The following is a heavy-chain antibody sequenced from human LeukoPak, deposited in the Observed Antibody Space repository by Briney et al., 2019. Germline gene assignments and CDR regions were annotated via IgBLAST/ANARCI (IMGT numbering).Heavy chain of an antibody. CDR2: ISAYNGNT. CDR1: GYTFTSYG. D-gene: IGHD3-16*01. J-gene: IGHJ4*02. Sequence: GASVKVSCKASGYTFTSYGISWVRQAPGQGLEWMGWISAYNGNTNYAQKLQGRVTMTTDTSTSTAYMELRSLRSDDTAVYYCARDPMITFGGVPDYFDYWGQGTLVTVSS. CDR3: ARDPMITFGGVPDYFDY. V-gene: IGHV1-18*01.